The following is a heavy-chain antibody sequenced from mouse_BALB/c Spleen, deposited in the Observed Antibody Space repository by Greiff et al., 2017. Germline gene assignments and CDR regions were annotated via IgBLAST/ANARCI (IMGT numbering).Heavy chain of an antibody. J-gene: IGHJ1*01. D-gene: IGHD1-1*01. Sequence: EVHLVESGGGLVKPGGSLKLSCAASGFAFSSYDMSWVRQTPEKRLEWVAYISSGGGSTYYPDTVKGRFTISRDNAKNTLYLQMSSLRSEDTAMYYCARGEGYYGSNWYFDVWGAGTTVTV. V-gene: IGHV5-12-1*01. CDR2: ISSGGGST. CDR1: GFAFSSYD. CDR3: ARGEGYYGSNWYFDV.